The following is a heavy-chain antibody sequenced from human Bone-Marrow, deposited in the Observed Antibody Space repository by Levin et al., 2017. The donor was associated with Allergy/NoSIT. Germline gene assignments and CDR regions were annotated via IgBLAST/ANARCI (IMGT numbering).Heavy chain of an antibody. CDR1: GDSISSSSQY. Sequence: SETLSLTCTVSGDSISSSSQYWGWIRQPPGKGLEWIGDIYSSGTTYYNPSLRSRVTISVDTSKNQFSLMLSPVTAADTAVYYCARQYTTRWYKRAFDPWGQGTLVTVSS. CDR2: IYSSGTT. V-gene: IGHV4-39*01. J-gene: IGHJ5*02. CDR3: ARQYTTRWYKRAFDP. D-gene: IGHD6-13*01.